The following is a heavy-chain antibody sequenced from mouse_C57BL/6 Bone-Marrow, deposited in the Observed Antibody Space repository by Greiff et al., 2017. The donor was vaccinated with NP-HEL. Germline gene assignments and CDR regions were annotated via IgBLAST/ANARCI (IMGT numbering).Heavy chain of an antibody. V-gene: IGHV1-81*01. CDR3: ARDTTMVTAPFAY. CDR1: GYTFTSYG. Sequence: QVQLQQSGAELARPGASVKLSCKASGYTFTSYGISWVKQRTGQGLEWIGEIYPRSGNTYYNEKFKGKATLTADKSSSTAYMELRSLTSEDSAVYFCARDTTMVTAPFAYWGQGTLGTVSA. CDR2: IYPRSGNT. J-gene: IGHJ3*01. D-gene: IGHD2-2*01.